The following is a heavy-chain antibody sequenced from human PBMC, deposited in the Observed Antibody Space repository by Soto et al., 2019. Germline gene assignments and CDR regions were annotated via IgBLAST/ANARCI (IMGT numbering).Heavy chain of an antibody. D-gene: IGHD5-12*01. CDR2: ISSSSNTI. CDR1: GFTFSNYS. J-gene: IGHJ6*02. Sequence: EVQLVESGGGLVQPGGSLRLSCAASGFTFSNYSMNWVRQAPGKGLEWVSYISSSSNTIYYADSVKGRFTISRDNAKNSLYRQMNSLRAEDTAVYYCARADSGYAHGYYYYGMDVWGQGTTVTVSS. V-gene: IGHV3-48*01. CDR3: ARADSGYAHGYYYYGMDV.